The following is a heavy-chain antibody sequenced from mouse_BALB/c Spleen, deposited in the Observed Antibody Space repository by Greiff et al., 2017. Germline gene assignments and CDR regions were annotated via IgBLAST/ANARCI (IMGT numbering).Heavy chain of an antibody. J-gene: IGHJ2*01. CDR3: TRGFYDYDGPFDY. CDR1: GYTFTSYW. V-gene: IGHV1S22*01. Sequence: LQQPGSELVRPGASVKLSCNASGYTFTSYWMHWVKQRPGQGLEWIGNIYPGSGSTNYDEKFKSKATLTVDTSSSTAYMQLSSLTSEDSAVYYCTRGFYDYDGPFDYWGQGTTLTVSS. CDR2: IYPGSGST. D-gene: IGHD2-4*01.